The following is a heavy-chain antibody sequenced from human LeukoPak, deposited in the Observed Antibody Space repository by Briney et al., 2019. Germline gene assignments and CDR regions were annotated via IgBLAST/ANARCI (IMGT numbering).Heavy chain of an antibody. D-gene: IGHD3-10*01. J-gene: IGHJ4*02. Sequence: GGSLRLSCAASGFTFSSYSMNWVRQAPGKGLEWVSSISSYSSSIYYADSLKGRFTISRDNANNSLYLEMNSLRVEDTAVYYCARGSPFGELYFDYWGQGTLVTVSS. V-gene: IGHV3-21*01. CDR2: ISSYSSSI. CDR3: ARGSPFGELYFDY. CDR1: GFTFSSYS.